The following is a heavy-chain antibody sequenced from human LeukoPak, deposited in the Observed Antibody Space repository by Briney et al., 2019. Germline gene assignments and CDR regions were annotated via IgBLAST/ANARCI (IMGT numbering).Heavy chain of an antibody. CDR2: ISKDGSTT. Sequence: GGSLRLSCAASGFTFNNYWMHWVRQAPGKGLVWVSRISKDGSTTNYADSVKGRFTISRDNAKNTLYLQMNSLTAEDTALYYCARDSGYSYGDFDYWGQGTLVTVSS. D-gene: IGHD5-18*01. V-gene: IGHV3-74*01. J-gene: IGHJ4*02. CDR3: ARDSGYSYGDFDY. CDR1: GFTFNNYW.